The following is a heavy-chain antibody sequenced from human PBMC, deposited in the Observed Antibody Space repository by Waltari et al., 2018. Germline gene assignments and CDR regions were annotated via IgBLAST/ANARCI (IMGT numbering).Heavy chain of an antibody. CDR3: AKSGGWFGELGGY. V-gene: IGHV3-23*01. CDR1: GFTFSSYA. CDR2: ISGSGGST. D-gene: IGHD3-10*01. Sequence: EVQLLESGGGLVQPGGSLRLSCAASGFTFSSYAMSWVRRAPGKGLEWVSAISGSGGSTYYADSVKGRFTISRDNSKNTLYLQMNSLRAEDTAVYYCAKSGGWFGELGGYWGQGTLVTVSS. J-gene: IGHJ4*02.